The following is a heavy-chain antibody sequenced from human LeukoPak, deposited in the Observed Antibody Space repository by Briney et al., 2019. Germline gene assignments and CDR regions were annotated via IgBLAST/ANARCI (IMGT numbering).Heavy chain of an antibody. D-gene: IGHD4-17*01. Sequence: PSETLSLTCTVSGGSISSYYWSWIRQPPGKGLEWIGYIYYSGSTNYNPSLKSRVTISVDTSKNQFSLKLSSVTAADTAVYYRARVDYGDYGTYFDYWGQGTLVTVSS. V-gene: IGHV4-59*01. CDR3: ARVDYGDYGTYFDY. J-gene: IGHJ4*02. CDR2: IYYSGST. CDR1: GGSISSYY.